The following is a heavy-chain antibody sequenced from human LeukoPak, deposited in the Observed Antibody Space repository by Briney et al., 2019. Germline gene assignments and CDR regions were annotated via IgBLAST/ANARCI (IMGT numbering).Heavy chain of an antibody. J-gene: IGHJ3*02. Sequence: SETLSLTCAVYGGSFSGYYWSWIRQPPGKGLEWIGEINHSGSTNYNPSLKSRVTISVDTSKNQFSLKLSSVTAADTAVYYCARGLYFRTVTTVTTDDAFDIWGQGTMVTVSS. D-gene: IGHD4-11*01. V-gene: IGHV4-34*01. CDR2: INHSGST. CDR1: GGSFSGYY. CDR3: ARGLYFRTVTTVTTDDAFDI.